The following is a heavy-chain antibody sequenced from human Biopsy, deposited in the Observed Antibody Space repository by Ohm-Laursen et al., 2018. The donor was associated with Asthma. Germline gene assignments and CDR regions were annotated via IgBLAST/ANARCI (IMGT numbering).Heavy chain of an antibody. V-gene: IGHV4-31*03. Sequence: TLSLTCSVSGGSISSGGYYWSWIRQHPGKGLEGIGYIYYSGSTYYNPSLKSRVTISVDTSKNQFSLKLSSVTAADTAVYYCARVPHYDILTGFTLRYYYGMDVWGQGTTVTVSS. CDR3: ARVPHYDILTGFTLRYYYGMDV. CDR1: GGSISSGGYY. CDR2: IYYSGST. D-gene: IGHD3-9*01. J-gene: IGHJ6*02.